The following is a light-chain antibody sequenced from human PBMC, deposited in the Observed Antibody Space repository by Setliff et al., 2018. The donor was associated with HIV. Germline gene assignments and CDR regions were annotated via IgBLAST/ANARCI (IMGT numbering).Light chain of an antibody. Sequence: QSVLTQPRSVSGSPGQSVTISCTGTSTDVGGYNYVSWYQQHPGKAPKLMIYDVSKRPSGVPDRFSGSRSGNTASLTISGLQAEDGADYYCCSYAGSHTYVFGTGTRSPS. J-gene: IGLJ1*01. V-gene: IGLV2-11*01. CDR1: STDVGGYNY. CDR3: CSYAGSHTYV. CDR2: DVS.